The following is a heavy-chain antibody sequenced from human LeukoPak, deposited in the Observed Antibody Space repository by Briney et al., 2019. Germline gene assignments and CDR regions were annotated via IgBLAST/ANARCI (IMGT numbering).Heavy chain of an antibody. CDR3: AKDRGGLLDY. CDR1: GFTFSIYA. D-gene: IGHD3-10*01. Sequence: GGSLRLSCAASGFTFSIYALSWVRQAPGKGLEWVSVLGGSETSTSYADSVKGRFTISRDNSKNTLYLQMNSLRAEDTAVYHCAKDRGGLLDYWGQGTLVTVSS. V-gene: IGHV3-23*01. CDR2: LGGSETST. J-gene: IGHJ4*02.